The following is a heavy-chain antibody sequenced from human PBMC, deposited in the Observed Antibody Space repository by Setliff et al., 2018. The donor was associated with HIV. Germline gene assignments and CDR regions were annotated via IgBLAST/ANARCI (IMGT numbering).Heavy chain of an antibody. CDR3: ARHLLRGYIYIVFDY. V-gene: IGHV4-34*01. D-gene: IGHD5-18*01. CDR2: INHSGST. CDR1: DASFSGYY. Sequence: SETLSLTCAVYDASFSGYYWNWIRQFPGKGLEWIGEINHSGSTNYNPSLKSRVTILVDTSKNQFSLKLRSVTAADTAVYYCARHLLRGYIYIVFDYWGQGTLVTVSS. J-gene: IGHJ4*02.